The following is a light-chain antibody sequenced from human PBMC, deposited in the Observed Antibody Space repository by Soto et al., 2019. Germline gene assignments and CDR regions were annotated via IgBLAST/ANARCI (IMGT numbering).Light chain of an antibody. CDR3: QQYGTSPPRT. CDR2: GAS. J-gene: IGKJ2*01. CDR1: QSVRGSY. Sequence: EIVLTQSPGTLSLSPGERATLSCRASQSVRGSYLASYQQKPGQAPRPLIYGASSRATGIPDRFSSSGSGTDFTLTISRLEPEDFAVYYCQQYGTSPPRTFGQGTKLEIK. V-gene: IGKV3-20*01.